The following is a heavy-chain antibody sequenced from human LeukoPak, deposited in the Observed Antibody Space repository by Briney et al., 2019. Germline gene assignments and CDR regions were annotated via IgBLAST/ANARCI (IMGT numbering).Heavy chain of an antibody. D-gene: IGHD4-17*01. J-gene: IGHJ5*02. CDR3: ARCRDEFGDYGFTS. Sequence: SETLSLTCTVSGDSITSNYWSWVRQPPGKGLEWIGYIYDSGSTKYNPSLKSRVTISVDTSKNQFSLKLTSVIAADTAVYYCARCRDEFGDYGFTSWGQGTLVTVSS. CDR2: IYDSGST. CDR1: GDSITSNY. V-gene: IGHV4-59*01.